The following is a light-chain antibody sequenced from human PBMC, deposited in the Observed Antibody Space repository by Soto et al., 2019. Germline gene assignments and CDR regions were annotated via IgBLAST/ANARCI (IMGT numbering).Light chain of an antibody. CDR1: SSDVGGYTY. Sequence: QSALTQPASVSGSPGQSIAISCTGTSSDVGGYTYVSRYQQHPGKAPKLMIYDVSARPSGVSNRFSGSKSDNTASLTISGLQAEDEADYYCSSYTSSNTVIFGGGTKLTVL. CDR3: SSYTSSNTVI. J-gene: IGLJ2*01. V-gene: IGLV2-14*01. CDR2: DVS.